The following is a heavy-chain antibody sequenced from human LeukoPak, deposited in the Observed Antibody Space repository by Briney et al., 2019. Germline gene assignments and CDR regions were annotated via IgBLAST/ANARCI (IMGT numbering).Heavy chain of an antibody. CDR3: ARHFVQLERRAHYYMDV. V-gene: IGHV4-34*01. J-gene: IGHJ6*03. CDR2: TYHSGST. CDR1: GGSFSGYY. Sequence: SETLSLTCAVYGGSFSGYYWSWIRQPPGKGLEWIGSTYHSGSTYYNPSLKSRVTISVDPSKNQFSLKLSSVTAADTAVYYCARHFVQLERRAHYYMDVWGKGTTVTVSS. D-gene: IGHD1-1*01.